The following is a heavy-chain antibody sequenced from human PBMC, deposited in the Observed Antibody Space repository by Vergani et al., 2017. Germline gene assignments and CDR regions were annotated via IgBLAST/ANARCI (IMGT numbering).Heavy chain of an antibody. V-gene: IGHV5-51*03. CDR3: ARVKSYCSSTSCYPEAFDI. D-gene: IGHD2-2*01. J-gene: IGHJ3*02. CDR2: IYPGDSDT. CDR1: GYGFTSYW. Sequence: EVQLVQSGAEVKKPGESLKISCKGSGYGFTSYWIGWVRQMPGKGLEWMGIIYPGDSDTRYSPSFQGQVTISADKSISTAYLQWSSLKASDTAMYYCARVKSYCSSTSCYPEAFDIWGQGTMVTVSS.